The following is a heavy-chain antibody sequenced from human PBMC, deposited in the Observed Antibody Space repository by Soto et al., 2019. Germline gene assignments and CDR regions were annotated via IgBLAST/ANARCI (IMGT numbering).Heavy chain of an antibody. CDR2: INPGNGDT. V-gene: IGHV1-3*01. CDR1: GYTXTTYT. D-gene: IGHD3-10*01. J-gene: IGHJ5*02. Sequence: ASVKVSCKASGYTXTTYTLQWLRQAPGQRLEWMGWINPGNGDTKYSQTFQGRVTITSDTSASTAYMELSSLRSEDTAVYYCTRDPGRSWFDPWGQGTLVTVSS. CDR3: TRDPGRSWFDP.